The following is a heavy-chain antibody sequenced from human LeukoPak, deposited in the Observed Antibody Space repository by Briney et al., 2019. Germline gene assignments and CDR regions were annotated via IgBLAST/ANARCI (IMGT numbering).Heavy chain of an antibody. J-gene: IGHJ4*02. CDR2: IYYTRST. CDR1: GGSTSSYY. CDR3: ARYRSGWYRDFDY. D-gene: IGHD6-19*01. V-gene: IGHV4-59*01. Sequence: PSETLSLTCTVSGGSTSSYYWSWLRQPPGQGLEWIGHIYYTRSTTYNPSLKSRVTISVDTSKNQFSLKLSSVTAADTAVCYCARYRSGWYRDFDYWGQGTLVTVSS.